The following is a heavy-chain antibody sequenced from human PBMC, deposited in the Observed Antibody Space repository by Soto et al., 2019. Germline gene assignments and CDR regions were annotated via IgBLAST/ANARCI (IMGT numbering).Heavy chain of an antibody. CDR2: FYDGNT. J-gene: IGHJ4*02. D-gene: IGHD3-10*01. CDR1: GGSITRRSSY. V-gene: IGHV4-39*01. CDR3: VTTRGLAVGGSFDY. Sequence: PSETLSLTCIVPGGSITRRSSYWAWIRQPPGKGLEWVGTFYDGNTYHNPSLRSRITIAVDTSKNQFSLKLNSVAAADTAFYYCVTTRGLAVGGSFDYWGQGMLVTVSS.